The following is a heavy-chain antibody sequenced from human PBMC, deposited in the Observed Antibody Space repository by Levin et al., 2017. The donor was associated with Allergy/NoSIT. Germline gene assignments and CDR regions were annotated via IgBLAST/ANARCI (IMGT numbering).Heavy chain of an antibody. CDR3: ARVVLRYFDWLSSDY. J-gene: IGHJ4*02. Sequence: PGGSLRLSCAASGFTVSSNYMSWVRQAPGKGLEWVSVIYSGGSTYYADSVKGRFTISRDNSKNTLYLQMNSLRAEDTAVYYCARVVLRYFDWLSSDYWGQGTLVTVSS. D-gene: IGHD3-9*01. V-gene: IGHV3-53*01. CDR2: IYSGGST. CDR1: GFTVSSNY.